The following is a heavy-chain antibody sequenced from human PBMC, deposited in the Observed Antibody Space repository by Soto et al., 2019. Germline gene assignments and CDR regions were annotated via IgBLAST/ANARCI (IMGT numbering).Heavy chain of an antibody. D-gene: IGHD3-22*01. CDR1: GFTVSSNY. J-gene: IGHJ4*02. CDR3: ARGRTYYYDSSGQNDY. CDR2: IYSGGST. V-gene: IGHV3-53*01. Sequence: GGSRRLSCAASGFTVSSNYMSWVRQAPGKGLEWASVIYSGGSTYYADSVKGRFTISRDNSKNTLYLQMNSLRAEDTAVYYCARGRTYYYDSSGQNDYWGQGTLVTVSS.